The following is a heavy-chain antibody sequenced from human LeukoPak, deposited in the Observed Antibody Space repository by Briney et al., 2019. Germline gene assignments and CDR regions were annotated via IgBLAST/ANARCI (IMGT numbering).Heavy chain of an antibody. V-gene: IGHV3-33*01. CDR1: GFAFSTYG. J-gene: IGHJ4*02. CDR2: IWYDGRNK. CDR3: ARGTPILLDY. Sequence: GGSLRLSCAASGFAFSTYGMHWVRRAPGKGLEWVAVIWYDGRNKYYADSVKGRFTISRDNSKNTLYLQMSSLRAEDTAVYYCARGTPILLDYWGQGTLVTVSS.